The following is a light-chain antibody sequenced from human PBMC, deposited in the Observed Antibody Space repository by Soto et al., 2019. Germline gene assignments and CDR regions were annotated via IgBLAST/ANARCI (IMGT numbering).Light chain of an antibody. V-gene: IGKV3-11*01. Sequence: EIVLTQSPATLSLSPGERATLSCRASQSVSSYLAWYQQKPGQAPRLLIYDASNRATGIPARFSGSGSGTDFTLTISSLQAEDVAVYYCQHSGTFGQGTKVDIK. CDR2: DAS. CDR1: QSVSSY. CDR3: QHSGT. J-gene: IGKJ1*01.